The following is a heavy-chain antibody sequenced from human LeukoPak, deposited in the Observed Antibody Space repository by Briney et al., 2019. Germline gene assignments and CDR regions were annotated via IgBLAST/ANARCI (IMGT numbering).Heavy chain of an antibody. Sequence: ALVKVSCKASGYTFSGYYFHWVRQAPGQGLEWMGWINPNSGGTNYAQKFQGRVTMTRDTSISTAYMELSRLRSDDTAVYYCAGYSGSYLVLGTFDIWGQGTMVTVSS. CDR3: AGYSGSYLVLGTFDI. CDR2: INPNSGGT. V-gene: IGHV1-2*02. CDR1: GYTFSGYY. D-gene: IGHD1-26*01. J-gene: IGHJ3*02.